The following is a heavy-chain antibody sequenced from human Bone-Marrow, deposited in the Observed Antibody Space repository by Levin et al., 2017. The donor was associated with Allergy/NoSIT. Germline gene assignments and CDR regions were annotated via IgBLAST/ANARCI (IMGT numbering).Heavy chain of an antibody. V-gene: IGHV3-21*01. D-gene: IGHD3-3*01. J-gene: IGHJ4*02. CDR2: ITSRSTYI. CDR1: GFNFSTHS. Sequence: GGSLRLSCEGSGFNFSTHSMNWVRQTPEKGLEWVSSITSRSTYIHYADSVRGRFTISRDNAKNSLYLQMNSLRVDDTALDYCVASTPSDFWGQGTQVTVSS. CDR3: VASTPSDF.